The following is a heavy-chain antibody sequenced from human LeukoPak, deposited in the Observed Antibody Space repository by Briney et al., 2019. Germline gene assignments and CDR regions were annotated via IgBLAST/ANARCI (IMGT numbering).Heavy chain of an antibody. Sequence: GESLQISCQGSGYSFNIYWIGWVRQMPGKGVEWMGIVYPDDSDTRYSPSFQGQVTISADKSISTAYLQWSSLKASDTAMYYCARWGDGNAFDIWGQGTMVTVSS. V-gene: IGHV5-51*01. CDR2: VYPDDSDT. CDR1: GYSFNIYW. CDR3: ARWGDGNAFDI. D-gene: IGHD2-21*02. J-gene: IGHJ3*02.